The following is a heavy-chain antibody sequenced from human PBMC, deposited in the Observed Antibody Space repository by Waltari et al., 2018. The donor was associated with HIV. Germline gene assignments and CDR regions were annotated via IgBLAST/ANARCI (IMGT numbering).Heavy chain of an antibody. J-gene: IGHJ4*02. Sequence: EVQLLESGGGLVQPWGSLRLSCAASGFTFSSYAMSWVRQAPGKGLEWVLAISGRGGSTYYADSVKGRFTISRDNSKNTLYLQMNSLRAEDTAVYYCAKGEMTTVTPFDYWGQGTLVTVSS. CDR3: AKGEMTTVTPFDY. D-gene: IGHD4-17*01. CDR1: GFTFSSYA. V-gene: IGHV3-23*01. CDR2: ISGRGGST.